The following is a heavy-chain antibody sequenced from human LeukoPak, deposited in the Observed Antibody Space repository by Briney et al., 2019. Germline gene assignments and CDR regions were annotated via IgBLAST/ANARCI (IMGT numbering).Heavy chain of an antibody. CDR3: ATLRGYCGGDCYPHPIYYYGMDV. J-gene: IGHJ6*02. V-gene: IGHV3-21*01. D-gene: IGHD2-21*02. CDR1: GFTFSSYS. CDR2: ISSSSSYI. Sequence: PGRSLRLSCAASGFTFSSYSMNWVRQAPGKGLEWVSSISSSSSYIYYADSVKGRFTISRDNAKNSLYLQMNSLRAEDTAVYYCATLRGYCGGDCYPHPIYYYGMDVWGQGTTVTVSS.